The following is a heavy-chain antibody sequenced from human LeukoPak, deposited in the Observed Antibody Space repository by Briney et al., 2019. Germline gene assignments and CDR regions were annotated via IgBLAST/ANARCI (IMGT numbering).Heavy chain of an antibody. V-gene: IGHV3-13*01. CDR2: VGTAGDT. D-gene: IGHD2-15*01. J-gene: IGHJ4*02. CDR1: GFTFSNYG. Sequence: GGSLRLSCAASGFTFSNYGMHWVRQATGKGLEWVSSVGTAGDTDYPGSVKGRFTISRENAKNSLYLQMDSLRPEDTAVYYCAKQLGCCSDGSCYFPYWGQGTLVTVSS. CDR3: AKQLGCCSDGSCYFPY.